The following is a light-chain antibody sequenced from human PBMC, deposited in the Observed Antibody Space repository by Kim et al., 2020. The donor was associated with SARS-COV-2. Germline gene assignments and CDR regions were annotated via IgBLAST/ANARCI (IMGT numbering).Light chain of an antibody. CDR3: QQYDHLPLT. J-gene: IGKJ4*01. Sequence: ASVGDRITITCQASQDITKSVNWFQQKPEKAPQLRIYDASEWERGAPSRFSGSGSGTHFTFTINNLQPEDFAMYYCQQYDHLPLTFGGGTKLEI. CDR1: QDITKS. CDR2: DAS. V-gene: IGKV1-33*01.